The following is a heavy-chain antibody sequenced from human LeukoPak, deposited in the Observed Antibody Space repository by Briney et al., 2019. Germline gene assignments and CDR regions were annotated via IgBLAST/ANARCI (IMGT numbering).Heavy chain of an antibody. CDR3: AKYGQYNFDY. CDR1: GVSISSSY. V-gene: IGHV4-59*01. J-gene: IGHJ4*02. Sequence: SETLSLTCTVSGVSISSSYWSWIRQPPGKGLEWIGFIHYTGNTNHNPSLKNRVTISVDTSKNQFSLKLSSVTAADTAIYYCAKYGQYNFDYWGQGTLVTVST. CDR2: IHYTGNT. D-gene: IGHD2/OR15-2a*01.